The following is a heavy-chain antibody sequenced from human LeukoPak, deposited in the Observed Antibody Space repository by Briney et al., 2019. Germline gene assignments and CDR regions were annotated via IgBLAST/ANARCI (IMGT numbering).Heavy chain of an antibody. V-gene: IGHV1-69*13. CDR2: IIPIFGTA. CDR1: GYTFTSYA. CDR3: AGDLVEMATISAFDI. J-gene: IGHJ3*02. Sequence: WASVKVSCKASGYTFTSYAISWVRQAPGQGLEWMGGIIPIFGTANYAQKFQGRVTITADESTSTAYMELSSLRSEDTAVYYCAGDLVEMATISAFDIWGQGTMVTVSS. D-gene: IGHD5-24*01.